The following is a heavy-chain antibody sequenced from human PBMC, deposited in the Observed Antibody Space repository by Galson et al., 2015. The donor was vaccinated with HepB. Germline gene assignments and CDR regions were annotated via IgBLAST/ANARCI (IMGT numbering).Heavy chain of an antibody. J-gene: IGHJ4*02. Sequence: SLRLACAASGFTVSDYAMSWVRQAPGEGLEWVSVISGSGGGAYYADSVKGRFTISRDNSKNTLDLQMNSLRAEDTAVYYGAKEGCTSITCYSNCWGQGTLVSVSS. V-gene: IGHV3-23*01. D-gene: IGHD2-2*01. CDR2: ISGSGGGA. CDR1: GFTVSDYA. CDR3: AKEGCTSITCYSNC.